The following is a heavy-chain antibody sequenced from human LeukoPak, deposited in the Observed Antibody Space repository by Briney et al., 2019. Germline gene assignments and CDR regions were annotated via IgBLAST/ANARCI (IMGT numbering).Heavy chain of an antibody. CDR1: GGSISSYY. D-gene: IGHD6-19*01. Sequence: PSETLSLTCTVSGGSISSYYWSWIRQPPGKGLEWIGYIYYSGSTNCNPSLKSRVTISVDTSKNQFSLKLSSVTATDTAVYYCARGGSSGWYDAFDIWGQGTMVTVSS. CDR2: IYYSGST. V-gene: IGHV4-59*01. CDR3: ARGGSSGWYDAFDI. J-gene: IGHJ3*02.